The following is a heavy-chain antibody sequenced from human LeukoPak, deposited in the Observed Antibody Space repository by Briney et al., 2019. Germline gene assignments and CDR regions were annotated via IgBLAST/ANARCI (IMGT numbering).Heavy chain of an antibody. Sequence: GGSLRLSCAASGFTFSSYGMYWVRQAPGKGLEWVAFIRYDGSNKYYADSVKGRFTISRDNSKNTLYLQMNSLRAEDTAVYYCARGGYYYDSSGYEYWGQGTMVTVSS. J-gene: IGHJ3*01. CDR1: GFTFSSYG. D-gene: IGHD3-22*01. CDR2: IRYDGSNK. V-gene: IGHV3-30*02. CDR3: ARGGYYYDSSGYEY.